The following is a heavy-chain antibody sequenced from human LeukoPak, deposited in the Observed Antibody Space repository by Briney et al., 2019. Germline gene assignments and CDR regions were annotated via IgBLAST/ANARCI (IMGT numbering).Heavy chain of an antibody. D-gene: IGHD6-6*01. J-gene: IGHJ5*02. CDR2: ISGSGGST. CDR3: AKVGYSSSSGWFDP. CDR1: GFTFSSYA. Sequence: GGSLRLPCAASGFTFSSYAMSWVRQAPGKGLEWVSAISGSGGSTYYADSVKGRFTISRDNSKNTLYLQMNSLRAEDTAVYYCAKVGYSSSSGWFDPWGQGTLVTVSS. V-gene: IGHV3-23*01.